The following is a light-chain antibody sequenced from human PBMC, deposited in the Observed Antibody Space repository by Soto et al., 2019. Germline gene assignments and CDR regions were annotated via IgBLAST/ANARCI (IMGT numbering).Light chain of an antibody. CDR2: GAS. CDR1: QSVSSSY. V-gene: IGKV3-20*01. J-gene: IGKJ3*01. Sequence: EIVLTQSPGTLSLSPGERATLSCRTSQSVSSSYLAWYQQKPGQAPRLLIYGASSKATGVPDRFSGSGSGTDFTLTINRLEPEDVAMSYCQHYGSLPFTFGPGTKVDIK. CDR3: QHYGSLPFT.